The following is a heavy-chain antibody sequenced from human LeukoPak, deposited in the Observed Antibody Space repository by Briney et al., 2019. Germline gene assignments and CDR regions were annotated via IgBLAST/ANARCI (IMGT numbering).Heavy chain of an antibody. V-gene: IGHV3-23*01. J-gene: IGHJ4*02. CDR1: GFTFGSYA. Sequence: GGSLRLSCAASGFTFGSYAMSWVRQAPGKGLEWVSAISCSGGSTYYADSVKGRFTISRDNSKNTLYLQMNSLRAEDTAVYYCAKGITVTTGGSYWGQGTLVTVSS. D-gene: IGHD4-17*01. CDR2: ISCSGGST. CDR3: AKGITVTTGGSY.